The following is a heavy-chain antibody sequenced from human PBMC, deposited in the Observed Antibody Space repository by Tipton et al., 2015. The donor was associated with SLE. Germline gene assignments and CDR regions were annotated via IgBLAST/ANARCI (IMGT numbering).Heavy chain of an antibody. V-gene: IGHV4-59*01. CDR1: GGSISSYY. CDR3: ARGGWDREWYFDL. J-gene: IGHJ2*01. D-gene: IGHD6-19*01. Sequence: LRLSCTVSGGSISSYYWSWIRQPPGKGLEWIGYIYYSGSTNYNPSLKSRVTISVDTSKNQFSLKLSSVTAAGTAVYYCARGGWDREWYFDLWGRGTLVTVSS. CDR2: IYYSGST.